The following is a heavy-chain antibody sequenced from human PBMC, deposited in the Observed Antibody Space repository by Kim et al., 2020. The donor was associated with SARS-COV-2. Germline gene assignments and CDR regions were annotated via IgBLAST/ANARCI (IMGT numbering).Heavy chain of an antibody. D-gene: IGHD4-17*01. Sequence: GGSLRLSCTASGFTFSNYAISWVRQAPGKGLEWVSSIASSGSATFYADSVKGRFTISRDNSRNTLYLQMNSLRVEDTAIYYCARDPFVTKTLTQGYFDCWGPGTLVIVSS. V-gene: IGHV3-23*01. CDR1: GFTFSNYA. J-gene: IGHJ4*02. CDR3: ARDPFVTKTLTQGYFDC. CDR2: IASSGSAT.